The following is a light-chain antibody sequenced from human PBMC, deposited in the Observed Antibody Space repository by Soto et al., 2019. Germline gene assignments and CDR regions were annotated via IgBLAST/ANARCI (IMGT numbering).Light chain of an antibody. Sequence: QSVLTQPPSASGTPGQRITISCSGSSSNIGSNTVNWYQQLPGTAPKLLIYYTNQRPSGVPDRFSGSKSGTSASLAISGLQSEDEADYYCAAWDDSLTGFYVFGTGTKVTVL. CDR3: AAWDDSLTGFYV. J-gene: IGLJ1*01. CDR2: YTN. V-gene: IGLV1-44*01. CDR1: SSNIGSNT.